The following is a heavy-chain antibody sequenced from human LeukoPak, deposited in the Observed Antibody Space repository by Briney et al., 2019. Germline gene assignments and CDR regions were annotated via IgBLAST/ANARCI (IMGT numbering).Heavy chain of an antibody. Sequence: ASVKVSCKASGYTFTSYGISWVRQAPGQGLEWMGWISAYNGNTNYAQKLQSRVTMTTDTSTSTAYMELRSLRSDDTAVYYCAREGPDGSGSPPVAFDIWGQGTMVTVSS. D-gene: IGHD3-10*01. J-gene: IGHJ3*02. CDR3: AREGPDGSGSPPVAFDI. V-gene: IGHV1-18*04. CDR2: ISAYNGNT. CDR1: GYTFTSYG.